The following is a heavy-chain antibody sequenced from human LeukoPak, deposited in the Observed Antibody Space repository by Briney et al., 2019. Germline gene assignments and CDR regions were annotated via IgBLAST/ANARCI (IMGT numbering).Heavy chain of an antibody. D-gene: IGHD4-17*01. Sequence: GESLKISCKGSGYSFTSYWIGWVRRMPGKGLEWMGIIYAGDSDTRYSPSFSAQVTTLPDKSSSTTYLQWSSLKASDTAMYYCARHGDYGDLSIAYCGQGTLVTVSS. J-gene: IGHJ4*02. V-gene: IGHV5-51*01. CDR3: ARHGDYGDLSIAY. CDR2: IYAGDSDT. CDR1: GYSFTSYW.